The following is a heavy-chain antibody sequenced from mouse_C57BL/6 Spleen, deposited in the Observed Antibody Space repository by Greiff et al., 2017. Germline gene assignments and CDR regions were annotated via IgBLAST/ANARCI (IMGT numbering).Heavy chain of an antibody. Sequence: QVQLQQPGAELVKPGASVKMSCKASGYTFTSYWITWVKQRPGKGLEWSGDIYPGSGSTNYNETFKSNAPFTIATSSSTAYMQLSSLTSYDSVVYYCATISTTVSPYFDFWGPGTTLTVSS. V-gene: IGHV1-55*01. CDR3: ATISTTVSPYFDF. CDR2: IYPGSGST. CDR1: GYTFTSYW. D-gene: IGHD1-1*01. J-gene: IGHJ2*01.